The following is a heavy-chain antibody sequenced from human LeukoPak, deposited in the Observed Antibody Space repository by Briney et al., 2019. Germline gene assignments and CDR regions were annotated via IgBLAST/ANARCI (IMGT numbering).Heavy chain of an antibody. CDR1: GFTFGDYA. CDR3: ARGRGSGSFLIDY. V-gene: IGHV3-30*04. J-gene: IGHJ4*02. Sequence: GGSLRLSCAASGFTFGDYAMHWVRQAPGKGLEWVAVISYDGSWMYHADSVKGRFTVSRDNSKSTLYLQMDSPRVEDTAVNFCARGRGSGSFLIDYWGQGTLVTVSS. D-gene: IGHD3-10*01. CDR2: ISYDGSWM.